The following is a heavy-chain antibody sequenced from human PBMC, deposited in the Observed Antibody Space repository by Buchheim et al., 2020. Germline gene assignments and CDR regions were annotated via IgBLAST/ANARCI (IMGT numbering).Heavy chain of an antibody. CDR3: AKRRSSGEIDY. D-gene: IGHD6-25*01. Sequence: EVQLLESGGGLVQPGGSLRLSCAASGFTFSTYAMSWVRQAPGKGLEWVSTISGSGDSTYNADSVKGRFTTSRVNSKNTPYLPINSLRAEDTAVYYCAKRRSSGEIDYWGQGTL. CDR2: ISGSGDST. J-gene: IGHJ4*02. V-gene: IGHV3-23*01. CDR1: GFTFSTYA.